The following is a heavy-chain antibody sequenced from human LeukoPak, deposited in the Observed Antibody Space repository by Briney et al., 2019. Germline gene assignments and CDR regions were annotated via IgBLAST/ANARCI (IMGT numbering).Heavy chain of an antibody. CDR3: AADPKYSSSWYGWGAFDI. J-gene: IGHJ3*02. D-gene: IGHD6-13*01. Sequence: SVKVSCKASGFTFTSSAMQWVRQARGRRLEWIGWIVVGSGNTNYAQKFQERVTITRDMSTSTAYMELSSLRSEDTAVYYCAADPKYSSSWYGWGAFDIWGQGTMVTVSS. CDR1: GFTFTSSA. CDR2: IVVGSGNT. V-gene: IGHV1-58*02.